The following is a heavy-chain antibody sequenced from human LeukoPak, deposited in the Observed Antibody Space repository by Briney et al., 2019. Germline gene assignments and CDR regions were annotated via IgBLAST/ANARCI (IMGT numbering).Heavy chain of an antibody. CDR1: GGSISSYY. J-gene: IGHJ3*02. CDR2: IYTSGTT. Sequence: SETLSLTCTVSGGSISSYYWSRIRQPAGKGLEWIGRIYTSGTTKYNPSLTSRVTMSVDKSKNQLSLNLSSVTAADTAVYYCARDNTEIDAFDIWGQGTMVTVSS. D-gene: IGHD2/OR15-2a*01. V-gene: IGHV4-4*07. CDR3: ARDNTEIDAFDI.